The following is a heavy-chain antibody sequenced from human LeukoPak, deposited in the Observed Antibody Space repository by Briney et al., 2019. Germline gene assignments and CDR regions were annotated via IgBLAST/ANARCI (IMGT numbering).Heavy chain of an antibody. V-gene: IGHV3-64*04. CDR3: AKDGKLGLLDDYFDY. J-gene: IGHJ4*02. CDR1: GFTFSSYA. CDR2: ISSNGGST. Sequence: PGGSLRLSCSASGFTFSSYAMHWVRQAPGKGLEYVSAISSNGGSTYYADSVKGRFTISRDNSKNTLYLQMNSLRAEDTAVYYCAKDGKLGLLDDYFDYWGQGTLVPVSS. D-gene: IGHD2-15*01.